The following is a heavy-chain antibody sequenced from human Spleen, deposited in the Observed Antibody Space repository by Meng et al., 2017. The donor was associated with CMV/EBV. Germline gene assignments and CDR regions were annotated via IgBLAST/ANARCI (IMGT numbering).Heavy chain of an antibody. CDR1: GLDFSNYG. D-gene: IGHD3-16*02. CDR2: ISSSSTYI. Sequence: GGSLRLSCVTSGLDFSNYGMNWVRQAPGKGLEWVSSISSSSTYIYYADSVKGRFTISRDNAKNSLYLQMNSLRAEDTAVYYCAREGLSDYYYSTMDVWGQGTTVTVSS. V-gene: IGHV3-21*01. CDR3: AREGLSDYYYSTMDV. J-gene: IGHJ6*02.